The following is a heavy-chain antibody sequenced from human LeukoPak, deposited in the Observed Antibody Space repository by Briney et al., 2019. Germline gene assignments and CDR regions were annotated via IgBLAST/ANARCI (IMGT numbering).Heavy chain of an antibody. V-gene: IGHV4-4*07. CDR3: ARAQIAVNFYYFDY. CDR1: GDSISSYC. D-gene: IGHD6-19*01. Sequence: SETLSLTCTVSGDSISSYCWSWIRQPAGKGLEWIGRIYTGGSTNYNPSLKSRVTISVDKSKNQFPLKLNSVTAADTAIYYCARAQIAVNFYYFDYWGQGTLVTVSS. CDR2: IYTGGST. J-gene: IGHJ4*02.